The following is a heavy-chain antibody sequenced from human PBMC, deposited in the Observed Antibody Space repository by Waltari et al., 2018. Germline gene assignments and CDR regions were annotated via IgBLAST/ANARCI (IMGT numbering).Heavy chain of an antibody. CDR3: ARHKTTTVTTGSWYFDL. CDR1: GGSISSSSYY. J-gene: IGHJ2*01. CDR2: IYYSGST. Sequence: QLQLQESGPGLVKPSETLSLTCTVSGGSISSSSYYWGWIRQPPGKGLEWIGSIYYSGSTYYNPSLKSRVTISVDTSKNQFSLKLSSVTAADTAVYYCARHKTTTVTTGSWYFDLWGRGTLVTVSS. V-gene: IGHV4-39*01. D-gene: IGHD4-17*01.